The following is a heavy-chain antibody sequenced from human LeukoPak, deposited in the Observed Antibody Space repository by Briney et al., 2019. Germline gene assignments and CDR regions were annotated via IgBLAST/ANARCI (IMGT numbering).Heavy chain of an antibody. CDR1: GGTFSSYA. CDR2: IIPIFGTA. V-gene: IGHV1-69*06. CDR3: ARATMVRGVISYYYYYMDV. D-gene: IGHD3-10*01. J-gene: IGHJ6*03. Sequence: SVKVSCKASGGTFSSYAISWVRQAPGQGLEWMGGIIPIFGTANYAQKFQGRVTITADKSTSTAYMELSSLRSEDTAVYYCARATMVRGVISYYYYYMDVWGKGTTVTVSS.